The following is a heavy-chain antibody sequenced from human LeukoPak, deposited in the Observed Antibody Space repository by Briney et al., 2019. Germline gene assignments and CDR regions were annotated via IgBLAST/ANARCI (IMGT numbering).Heavy chain of an antibody. J-gene: IGHJ6*02. V-gene: IGHV4-59*01. CDR3: ARVGGSNYYYYGMDV. Sequence: SETLSLTCTVSGGSISSYYWSWIRQPPGKGLEWIGYIYYSGSTNYNPSLKSRVTISVDTSKNQFSLKLSSVTAADTAVYYCARVGGSNYYYYGMDVWGQGTTVTVSS. CDR2: IYYSGST. D-gene: IGHD3-10*01. CDR1: GGSISSYY.